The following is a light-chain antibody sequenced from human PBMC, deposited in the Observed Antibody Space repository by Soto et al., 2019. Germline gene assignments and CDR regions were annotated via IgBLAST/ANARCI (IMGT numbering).Light chain of an antibody. CDR3: QQYDSYSSGP. Sequence: DIQMTQSPSTLSASVGDRVTITCRASQTINSWFACYQQKPGKAAKVLIFDASSLKTGVPSRFSGSGSGTEFTLTISNLQPDDFATYYCQQYDSYSSGPFGQGTKVDI. CDR2: DAS. J-gene: IGKJ1*01. V-gene: IGKV1-5*01. CDR1: QTINSW.